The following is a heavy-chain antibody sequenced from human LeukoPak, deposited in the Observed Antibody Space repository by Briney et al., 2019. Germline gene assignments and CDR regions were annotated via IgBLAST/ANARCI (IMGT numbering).Heavy chain of an antibody. V-gene: IGHV3-48*03. J-gene: IGHJ6*03. CDR3: ARDESSPEWLYYYYMDV. CDR1: GFTFSSYE. Sequence: PGGSLRLSCAASGFTFSSYEMNWVRQAPGKGLEWVSYISSSGSTIYYADSVKGRFTISRDNAKNSLYLQMNSLRAEDTAVYYCARDESSPEWLYYYYMDVRGKGTTVTVSS. CDR2: ISSSGSTI. D-gene: IGHD3-3*01.